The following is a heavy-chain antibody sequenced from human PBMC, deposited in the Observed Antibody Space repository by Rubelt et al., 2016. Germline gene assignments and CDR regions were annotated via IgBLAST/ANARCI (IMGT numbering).Heavy chain of an antibody. V-gene: IGHV1-18*01. Sequence: QVQLVQSGAEVKKPGASVKVSCKASGYTFTSYGISWVRQAPGQGLEWRGWISAYNGNKNYAQKLQGRVTMTTAQSTMTAYRELRSRGADYTAVYYWARANNWNDRYYYGMDVWGQGTTVTVSS. J-gene: IGHJ6*02. CDR2: ISAYNGNK. D-gene: IGHD1-1*01. CDR3: ARANNWNDRYYYGMDV. CDR1: GYTFTSYG.